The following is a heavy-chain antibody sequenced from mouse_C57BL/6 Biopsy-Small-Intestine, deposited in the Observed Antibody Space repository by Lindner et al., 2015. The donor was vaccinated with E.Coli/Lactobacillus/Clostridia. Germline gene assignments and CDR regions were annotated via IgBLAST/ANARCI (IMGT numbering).Heavy chain of an antibody. J-gene: IGHJ2*01. CDR2: IYPYIGAT. V-gene: IGHV1S29*02. Sequence: VQLQESGPELVKPGTSVKISCKASGYTFTDYNMDWVKQSHGKSLEWIGYIYPYIGATDYNQKFKSKATLTVDKSSSTAYMELHSLASEDSAVYYCARRLGWYYFDYWGQGTTLTVSS. D-gene: IGHD2-3*01. CDR3: ARRLGWYYFDY. CDR1: GYTFTDYN.